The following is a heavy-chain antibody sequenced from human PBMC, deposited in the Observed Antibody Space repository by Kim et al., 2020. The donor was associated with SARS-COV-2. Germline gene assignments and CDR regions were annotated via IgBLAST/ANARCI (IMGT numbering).Heavy chain of an antibody. CDR2: IYYSGST. Sequence: SETLSLTCTVSGGSISSSSYYWGWIRQPPGKGLEWIGSIYYSGSTYYNPSLKSRVTISVDTSKNQFSLKLSSVTAADTAVYYCAKDTELAAGAVDYWDEG. V-gene: IGHV4-39*07. J-gene: IGHJ4*02. D-gene: IGHD6-13*01. CDR3: AKDTELAAGAVDY. CDR1: GGSISSSSYY.